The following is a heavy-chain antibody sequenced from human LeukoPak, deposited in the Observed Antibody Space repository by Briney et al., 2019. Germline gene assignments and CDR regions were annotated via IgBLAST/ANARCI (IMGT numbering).Heavy chain of an antibody. D-gene: IGHD6-19*01. V-gene: IGHV3-21*01. CDR2: ISSSSSYI. CDR3: ARSQRSGRGGDY. CDR1: GFTFSSYS. J-gene: IGHJ4*02. Sequence: GGSLRLSCAASGFTFSSYSMNWVRQAPGKGLEWVSSISSSSSYIYYADSVKGRFTISRDNAKNSLYLQMNSLRAEDTAVYYCARSQRSGRGGDYWGQGTLVTVSS.